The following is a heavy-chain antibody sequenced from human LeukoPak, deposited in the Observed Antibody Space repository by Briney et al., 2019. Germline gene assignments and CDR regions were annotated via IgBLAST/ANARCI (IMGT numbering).Heavy chain of an antibody. Sequence: GGSLRLSCEASGFTFTNYAMSWVRQAPGKGLEWVSALSASGGSTYYADSVKGRFTISRDNSKNMLYLQMNSLRAEDAAVYYCAKSIVGVSGFGYWGQGALVTVSS. CDR2: LSASGGST. CDR3: AKSIVGVSGFGY. D-gene: IGHD1-26*01. V-gene: IGHV3-23*01. J-gene: IGHJ4*02. CDR1: GFTFTNYA.